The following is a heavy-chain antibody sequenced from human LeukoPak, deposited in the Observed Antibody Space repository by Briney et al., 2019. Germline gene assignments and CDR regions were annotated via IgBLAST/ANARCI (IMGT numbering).Heavy chain of an antibody. CDR1: GGSFSGYY. J-gene: IGHJ4*02. D-gene: IGHD2-15*01. CDR2: INHSGST. Sequence: TSETLSLTCAVYGGSFSGYYWSWIRQPPGKGLEWIGEINHSGSTNYNPSLKSRGTISADTSNNQFSLKLSSVTAADTAVYYCARGMLRGRKAGYCSGGSCYSFADYWGQGTLVTVPS. CDR3: ARGMLRGRKAGYCSGGSCYSFADY. V-gene: IGHV4-34*01.